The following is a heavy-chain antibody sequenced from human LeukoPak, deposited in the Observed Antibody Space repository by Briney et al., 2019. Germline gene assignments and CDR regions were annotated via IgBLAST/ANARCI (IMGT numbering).Heavy chain of an antibody. CDR2: INSDGSST. J-gene: IGHJ6*03. Sequence: GGSLRLSCAASGFTFSSYWMHWVRQAPGKGLVWVSRINSDGSSTSYADSVKGRFTISRDNAKKTLYLQMNSLKTEDTAVYYCTTSSTDYYYYYMDVWGKGTTVTISS. CDR1: GFTFSSYW. D-gene: IGHD4-11*01. CDR3: TTSSTDYYYYYMDV. V-gene: IGHV3-74*01.